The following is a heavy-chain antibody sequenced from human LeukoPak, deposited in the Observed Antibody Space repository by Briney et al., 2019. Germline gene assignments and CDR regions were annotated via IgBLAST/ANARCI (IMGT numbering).Heavy chain of an antibody. Sequence: GGSLRLSCAASGFTFSDHYMDWVRQAPGKGLEWVGRTKNKGQSHITDYAASVKGRFFSSRDDSKNSLYLQMNSLQTDDTGIYYYARDTAAALDFWGQGILVTVSS. CDR2: TKNKGQSHIT. D-gene: IGHD6-6*01. CDR1: GFTFSDHY. V-gene: IGHV3-72*01. CDR3: ARDTAAALDF. J-gene: IGHJ4*02.